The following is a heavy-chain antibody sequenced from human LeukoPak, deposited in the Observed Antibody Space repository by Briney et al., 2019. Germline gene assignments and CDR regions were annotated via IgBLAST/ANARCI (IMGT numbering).Heavy chain of an antibody. CDR3: ARDSPGYGGYDF. D-gene: IGHD5-12*01. J-gene: IGHJ4*02. Sequence: GGSLRLSCAASGFTFSRYWMSWVRQAPGKGPEWVANIKQDGSEKYYVDSVKGRFTISKDNAKNSLYLQMNSLRAEDTAVYYCARDSPGYGGYDFWGQGTLVTVSS. CDR2: IKQDGSEK. V-gene: IGHV3-7*01. CDR1: GFTFSRYW.